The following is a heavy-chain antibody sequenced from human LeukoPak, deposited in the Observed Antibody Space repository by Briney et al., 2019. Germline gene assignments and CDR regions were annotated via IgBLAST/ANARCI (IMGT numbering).Heavy chain of an antibody. CDR2: ISSSSSYI. CDR3: AREQQLVRGYFDY. Sequence: GGSLRLSCAASGFTFSDYYMNWVRQAPGKGLEWVSSISSSSSYIYYADSVKGRLTISRDNAKNSLYLQMNSLRAEDTAVYYCAREQQLVRGYFDYWGQGTLVTVSS. CDR1: GFTFSDYY. D-gene: IGHD6-13*01. V-gene: IGHV3-21*01. J-gene: IGHJ4*02.